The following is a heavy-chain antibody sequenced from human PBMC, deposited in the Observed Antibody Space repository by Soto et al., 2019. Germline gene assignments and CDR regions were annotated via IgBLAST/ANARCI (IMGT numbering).Heavy chain of an antibody. V-gene: IGHV3-23*01. CDR3: AKGTANWNGGYFDY. Sequence: EVQLLDSGGGLVQPGGSLRLSCAASGFTFSSYAMTWVRQAPGKGLGWVSAIGGSGGGTYYADTVKGRFTISRDNSKNTVYLQMNSLRAEDTAVYYCAKGTANWNGGYFDYWGRGVLVTVSS. D-gene: IGHD1-1*01. CDR2: IGGSGGGT. J-gene: IGHJ4*02. CDR1: GFTFSSYA.